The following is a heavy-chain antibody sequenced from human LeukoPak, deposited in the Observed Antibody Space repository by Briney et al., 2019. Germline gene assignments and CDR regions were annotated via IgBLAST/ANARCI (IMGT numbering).Heavy chain of an antibody. D-gene: IGHD6-13*01. J-gene: IGHJ5*02. CDR1: GYSFTSYW. V-gene: IGHV5-51*01. CDR3: ACRDLSSTWSFP. CDR2: TYPGDSRI. Sequence: KNGESLKISCQGFGYSFTSYWIGWVRQMPGKGMEWMGVTYPGDSRIRYNPSFQGQVTISVDKSISTAYLQWVSLKASDTAMYYCACRDLSSTWSFPWGQGTLVTVSS.